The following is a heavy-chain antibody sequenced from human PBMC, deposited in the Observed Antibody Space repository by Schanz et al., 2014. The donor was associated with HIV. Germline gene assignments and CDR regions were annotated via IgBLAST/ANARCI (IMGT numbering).Heavy chain of an antibody. CDR2: INPDNAGR. Sequence: QVQLVQSGAAVKKPGASVKVSCKASGYTFIGYYMHWVRQAPGQGLEWMGWINPDNAGRNYAQKFQGRVPMTRDTPISTAFMELSRWRSDDTAVYYCATCRCDGELSLLRYWGQGTLVTVSS. D-gene: IGHD3-16*02. CDR3: ATCRCDGELSLLRY. V-gene: IGHV1-2*02. J-gene: IGHJ4*02. CDR1: GYTFIGYY.